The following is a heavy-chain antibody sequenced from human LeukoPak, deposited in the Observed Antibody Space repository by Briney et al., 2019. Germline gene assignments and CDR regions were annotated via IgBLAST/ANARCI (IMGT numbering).Heavy chain of an antibody. CDR1: GGSFSGYY. V-gene: IGHV4-34*01. J-gene: IGHJ4*02. CDR2: INHSGST. CDR3: ATRDS. Sequence: PSETLSLTCAIYGGSFSGYYWSWIRQPPGKGLEWIGEINHSGSTNYNPSLKSRVTISLDKSKKQFSLRLRSVTAADTAMYYCATRDSWGQGTLVTVST.